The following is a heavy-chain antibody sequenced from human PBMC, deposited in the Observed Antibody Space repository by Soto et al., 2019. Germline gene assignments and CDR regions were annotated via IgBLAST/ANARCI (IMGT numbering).Heavy chain of an antibody. CDR3: AREVTYGFDP. V-gene: IGHV1-8*01. CDR2: MNPNSGNT. J-gene: IGHJ5*02. Sequence: QVQLVQSGAEVKKPGASVKVSCKASGYTFTSYDINWVRQATGQGLEWMGWMNPNSGNTGCAQKFQGRVTMXWTTSIRTPHMELSSLRSEATAVYSWAREVTYGFDPWGQGPLVTASS. CDR1: GYTFTSYD. D-gene: IGHD2-21*02.